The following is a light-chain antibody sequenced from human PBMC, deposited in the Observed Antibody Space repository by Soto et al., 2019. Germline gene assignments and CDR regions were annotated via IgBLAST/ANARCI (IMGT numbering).Light chain of an antibody. CDR1: NIGRKG. CDR3: QVWDSSSDHPGV. V-gene: IGLV3-21*02. Sequence: SYELTQPPSMSVAPGHTVRLTSRGKNIGRKGGHWHQQRPGQAPVLVVYDDDDRPSGIPERISGSNSGNTATLTISRVEAGDEADYYCQVWDSSSDHPGVFGTGTKVPVL. J-gene: IGLJ1*01. CDR2: DDD.